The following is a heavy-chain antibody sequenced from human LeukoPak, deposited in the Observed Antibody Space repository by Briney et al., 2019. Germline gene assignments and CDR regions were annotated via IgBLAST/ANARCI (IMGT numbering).Heavy chain of an antibody. CDR1: GFTFSSYG. V-gene: IGHV3-23*01. Sequence: GGTLRLSCAASGFTFSSYGMSWVRQAPGKGLEWVSAISGSGGSTYYADSVKGRFTISRDNSKNTLYLQMNSLRAEDTAVYYCARGPPIRGVDYWGQGTLVTVSS. J-gene: IGHJ4*02. D-gene: IGHD3-10*01. CDR2: ISGSGGST. CDR3: ARGPPIRGVDY.